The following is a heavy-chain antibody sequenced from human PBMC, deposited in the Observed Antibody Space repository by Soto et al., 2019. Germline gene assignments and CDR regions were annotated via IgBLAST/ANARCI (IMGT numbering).Heavy chain of an antibody. V-gene: IGHV1-18*01. CDR1: GYTFTSYG. CDR2: ISAYNGNT. J-gene: IGHJ4*02. Sequence: ASVKVSCKASGYTFTSYGISWVRQAPGQGLEWMGWISAYNGNTNYAQKLQGRVTMTTDTSTSTAYMELRSLRSDDTAVYYCARDTAHPRSDSGYDPFDYWGQGTLVTVSS. D-gene: IGHD5-12*01. CDR3: ARDTAHPRSDSGYDPFDY.